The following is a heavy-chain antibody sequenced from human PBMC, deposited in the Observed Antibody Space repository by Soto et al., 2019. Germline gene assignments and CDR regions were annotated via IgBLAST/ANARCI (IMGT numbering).Heavy chain of an antibody. V-gene: IGHV4-34*01. CDR3: ARVPDY. CDR2: ITHDGNI. Sequence: SETLSLTCAVYGGSFSGYYWTWIRQPPGKGLEWIGEITHDGNINYNPSLKSRVTISVDTSKNQFSLRLSFVTAADTAVYYCARVPDYWGQGTLVTSPQ. J-gene: IGHJ4*02. CDR1: GGSFSGYY.